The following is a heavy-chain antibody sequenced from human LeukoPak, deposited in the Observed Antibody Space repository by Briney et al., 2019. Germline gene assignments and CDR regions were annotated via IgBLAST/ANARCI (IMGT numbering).Heavy chain of an antibody. CDR3: ATPAAGTNYYYGMDV. V-gene: IGHV3-53*01. CDR1: GFTVSSNY. CDR2: IYSGGNT. J-gene: IGHJ6*02. Sequence: GGSLRLSCAASGFTVSSNYMSWVRQAPGKGLEWVSVIYSGGNTYYADSVKGRFTISRDNSKNTLYLQMNSLRAEDTAVYYCATPAAGTNYYYGMDVWGQGTTVTVSS. D-gene: IGHD6-13*01.